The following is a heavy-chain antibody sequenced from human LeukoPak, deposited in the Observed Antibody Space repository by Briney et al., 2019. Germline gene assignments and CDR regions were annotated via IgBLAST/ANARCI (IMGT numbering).Heavy chain of an antibody. D-gene: IGHD4-23*01. CDR2: IYPGDSDT. CDR3: ARLSGVYGGNSSPDY. V-gene: IGHV5-51*01. CDR1: GYSFTSYW. Sequence: PGESLKISCKGSGYSFTSYWIGWVRQMPGKGLEWMGIIYPGDSDTRYSPSFQGQVTISADKSISTAYLQWSSLKASDTAMYYCARLSGVYGGNSSPDYWGQGTLVTVSS. J-gene: IGHJ4*02.